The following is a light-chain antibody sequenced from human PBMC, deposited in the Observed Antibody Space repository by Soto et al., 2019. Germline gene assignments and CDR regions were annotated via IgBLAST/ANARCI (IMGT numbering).Light chain of an antibody. CDR3: AAWDDSLNGPYV. Sequence: QSALTQPPSASGTPGQRVTISCSGNSSNIGSNTVNWYQQLPGTAPKLLIYSNNQRPSGVPDRFSGSKSGTSASLAISGLQSEDEADYYCAAWDDSLNGPYVFGTGTKVTVL. V-gene: IGLV1-44*01. CDR2: SNN. CDR1: SSNIGSNT. J-gene: IGLJ1*01.